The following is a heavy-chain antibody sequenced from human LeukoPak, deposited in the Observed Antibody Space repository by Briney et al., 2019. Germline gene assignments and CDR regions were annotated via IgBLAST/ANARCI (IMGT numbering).Heavy chain of an antibody. CDR2: TFYTSKWYN. Sequence: SQTLSLTCAISGDSVSRNSATWNWIRQSPSRGLGWLGRTFYTSKWYNEYAESVKSRITIIADTSKNQVSLQLNSVTPEDTAIYYCARQNTDITTLDVWGQGTTVTVSS. V-gene: IGHV6-1*01. CDR3: ARQNTDITTLDV. J-gene: IGHJ6*02. D-gene: IGHD1-1*01. CDR1: GDSVSRNSAT.